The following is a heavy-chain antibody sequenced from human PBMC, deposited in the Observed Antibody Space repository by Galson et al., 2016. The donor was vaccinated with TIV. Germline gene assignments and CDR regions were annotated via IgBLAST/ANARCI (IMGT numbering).Heavy chain of an antibody. D-gene: IGHD5-24*01. CDR1: GFIFDKYG. V-gene: IGHV3-23*01. CDR2: ISGGGDYT. CDR3: AKAQGGGYNYAPFDY. J-gene: IGHJ4*02. Sequence: LRLSCAASGFIFDKYGMNWVRQAPGKGLEWVAPISGGGDYTSYADSVKGRFTVSRDNSKNTVYLEMNSLRAEDTAVYYCAKAQGGGYNYAPFDYWGRGTLVTVSS.